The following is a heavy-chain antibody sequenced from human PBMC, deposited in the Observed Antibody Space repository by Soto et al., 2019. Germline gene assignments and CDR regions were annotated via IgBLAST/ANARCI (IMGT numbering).Heavy chain of an antibody. Sequence: LSLTCAVSGGSISSSNWCSWVRQPPGKGLEWIGEIYHSGSTNYNPSLKSRVTISVDKSKNQFSLKLSSVTAADTAVYYCARGRYXWNIGAWVYYYYYGMDVWGQGTTVTVSS. J-gene: IGHJ6*02. CDR3: ARGRYXWNIGAWVYYYYYGMDV. V-gene: IGHV4-4*02. CDR1: GGSISSSNW. D-gene: IGHD1-20*01. CDR2: IYHSGST.